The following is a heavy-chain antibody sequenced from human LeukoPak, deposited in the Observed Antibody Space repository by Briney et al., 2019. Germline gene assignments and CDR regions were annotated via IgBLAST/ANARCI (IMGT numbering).Heavy chain of an antibody. V-gene: IGHV4-39*02. CDR2: NGGST. Sequence: PSETLSLTCTVSGGSISSTSYYWGCIRPAPGEGLESIGNNGGSTFYNPSLKSRVTISVDTSRNHFSLKLSSVKAADTAMYYCARLGLHSSGWHIYYYDYWGQGSLVIVSS. D-gene: IGHD6-19*01. CDR3: ARLGLHSSGWHIYYYDY. CDR1: GGSISSTSYY. J-gene: IGHJ4*02.